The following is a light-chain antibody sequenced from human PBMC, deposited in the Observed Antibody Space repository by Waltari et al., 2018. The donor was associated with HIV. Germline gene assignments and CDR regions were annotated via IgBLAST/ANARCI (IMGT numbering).Light chain of an antibody. CDR3: QHYDRWPWG. CDR1: QSVSSH. J-gene: IGKJ1*01. Sequence: EVVMTQSPATLSVSPGERATLSCRASQSVSSHLAWYQQRPGQSPGLLIYGASTRATGIPDRFSGSGSGTEFTLTISSLQSEDFALYYCQHYDRWPWGFGQGTKVEIK. V-gene: IGKV3-15*01. CDR2: GAS.